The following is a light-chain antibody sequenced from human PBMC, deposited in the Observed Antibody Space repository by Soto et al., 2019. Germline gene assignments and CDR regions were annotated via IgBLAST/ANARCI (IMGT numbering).Light chain of an antibody. Sequence: QAVVTQPPSASGTPGQRVTISCSGSSSNIGSNTVNLYQQLPGTAPKLLIYSNNQRPSGVPDRFSGSKSGTSASLAISGLQSEDEADYYCAAWDDSLNGPVFGGGTKLTVL. CDR3: AAWDDSLNGPV. CDR2: SNN. CDR1: SSNIGSNT. J-gene: IGLJ3*02. V-gene: IGLV1-44*01.